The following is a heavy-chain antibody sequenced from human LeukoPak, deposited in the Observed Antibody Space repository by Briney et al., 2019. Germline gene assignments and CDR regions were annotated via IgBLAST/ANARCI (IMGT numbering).Heavy chain of an antibody. V-gene: IGHV3-30*04. CDR1: GFTFSSYA. D-gene: IGHD3-22*01. Sequence: PGGSLRLSCAASGFTFSSYAMHWVRQAPGKGLEWVAVISYDGSNKYYADSVKGRFTISRDNSKNTLYLQMNSLRAEDTAVYYCARGTTYYYDSSGYPHWGQGTLVTVSS. J-gene: IGHJ4*02. CDR3: ARGTTYYYDSSGYPH. CDR2: ISYDGSNK.